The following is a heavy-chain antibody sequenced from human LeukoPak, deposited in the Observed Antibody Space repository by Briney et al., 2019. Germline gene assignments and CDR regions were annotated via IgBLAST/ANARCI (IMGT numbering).Heavy chain of an antibody. Sequence: SETLSLTCTVSGVSISSYYWSWIRQPPGKGLEWIGYIYYSGSTNYNPSLKSRVTISVDTSKNQFSLKLSSVTAADTAVYYCARGFSAFDIWGQGTMVTVSS. CDR3: ARGFSAFDI. V-gene: IGHV4-59*01. J-gene: IGHJ3*02. CDR1: GVSISSYY. CDR2: IYYSGST.